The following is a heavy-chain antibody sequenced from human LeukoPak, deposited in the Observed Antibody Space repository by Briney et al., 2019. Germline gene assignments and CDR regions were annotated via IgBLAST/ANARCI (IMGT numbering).Heavy chain of an antibody. CDR1: GGSISSSSYY. CDR3: ARLVVVPAANYDAFDI. CDR2: IYYSGST. Sequence: SETLSLTCTVSGGSISSSSYYWGWIRQPPGKGLEWIGSIYYSGSTYYNPSLKSRVTISVDTSKNQFSLKLSSVTAADTAVYYCARLVVVPAANYDAFDIWGQGTMVTVSS. D-gene: IGHD2-2*01. J-gene: IGHJ3*02. V-gene: IGHV4-39*01.